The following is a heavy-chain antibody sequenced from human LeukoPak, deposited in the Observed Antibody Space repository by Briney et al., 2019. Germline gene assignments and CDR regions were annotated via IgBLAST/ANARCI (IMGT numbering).Heavy chain of an antibody. J-gene: IGHJ4*02. V-gene: IGHV3-48*03. CDR1: GFTFSSYE. CDR2: ISSSGSAI. D-gene: IGHD3-3*02. Sequence: GGSLRLSCAASGFTFSSYEMNWVRQAPEKGLEWVSYISSSGSAIYYADSVKGRFTISRDNAKNSLYLQMNSLRVEDTAVYYCARSPGALSYWGQGTLVTVSS. CDR3: ARSPGALSY.